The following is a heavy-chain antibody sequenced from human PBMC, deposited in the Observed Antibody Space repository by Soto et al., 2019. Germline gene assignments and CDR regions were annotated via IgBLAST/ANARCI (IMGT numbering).Heavy chain of an antibody. V-gene: IGHV4-59*01. D-gene: IGHD6-13*01. CDR3: ARGGCSSWLFDY. CDR2: IHYSGTT. J-gene: IGHJ4*02. Sequence: QVPLQESGPGLVKPSETLTLSCTVSGGSISTSYWSWIRQPPGEGLEWIAFIHYSGTTNYNPSLEGRVTISLDTSKNQFSLKLNSVTAADTAMYYCARGGCSSWLFDYWGQGILVTVSS. CDR1: GGSISTSY.